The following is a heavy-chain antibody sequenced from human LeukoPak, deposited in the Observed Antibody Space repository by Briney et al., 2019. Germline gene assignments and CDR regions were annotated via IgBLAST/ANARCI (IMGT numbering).Heavy chain of an antibody. Sequence: SETLSLTCTVSGGSISSYYWSWIRQPAGKGLEWIGRIDTSGNTNYKLSLKSRVTMSVDTSKNQFSLKLSSVTAADTAVYYCARVSSSWYQDWYFDLWGQGTLVTVSS. J-gene: IGHJ2*01. CDR3: ARVSSSWYQDWYFDL. V-gene: IGHV4-4*07. D-gene: IGHD6-13*01. CDR1: GGSISSYY. CDR2: IDTSGNT.